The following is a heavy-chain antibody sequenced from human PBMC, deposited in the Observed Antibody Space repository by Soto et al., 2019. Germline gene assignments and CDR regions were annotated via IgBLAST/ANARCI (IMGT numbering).Heavy chain of an antibody. CDR2: INPTSEYT. Sequence: WXSVKVSCKASAYTFTSYDINWVRRAPGQGLEWVGWINPTSEYTAHAQKFQGRVTLTREISTATAYMELSSLTSEDTAVYFCDRQVHPGYSSDWGPGTQVTGSS. CDR1: AYTFTSYD. V-gene: IGHV1-8*01. CDR3: DRQVHPGYSSD. J-gene: IGHJ4*02. D-gene: IGHD2-15*01.